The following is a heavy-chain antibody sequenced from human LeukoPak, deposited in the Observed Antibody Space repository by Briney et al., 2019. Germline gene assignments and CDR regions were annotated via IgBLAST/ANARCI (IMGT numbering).Heavy chain of an antibody. Sequence: SETLSLTCTVSGGSISSSSCYWGWIRQPPGKGLEWIGSIYYSGSTYYNPSLKSRVTISVDTSKNQFSLKLSSVTAADTAVYYCARGGRVWAFYYYYYMDVWGKGTTVTVSS. D-gene: IGHD6-6*01. CDR2: IYYSGST. J-gene: IGHJ6*03. V-gene: IGHV4-39*07. CDR1: GGSISSSSCY. CDR3: ARGGRVWAFYYYYYMDV.